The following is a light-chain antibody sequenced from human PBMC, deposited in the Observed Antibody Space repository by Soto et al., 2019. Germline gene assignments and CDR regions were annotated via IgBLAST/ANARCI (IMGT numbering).Light chain of an antibody. CDR3: QQYNKWPPYT. Sequence: EIVMTQSPATLSVSPGERATLSCRASQSVSSNLAWYQKKPGQAPRLLIYGASTRVTGIPARFSGSGSGTDFTLTISSLQSEDFAVYYCQQYNKWPPYTFGQGTKLEIK. CDR2: GAS. CDR1: QSVSSN. J-gene: IGKJ2*01. V-gene: IGKV3-15*01.